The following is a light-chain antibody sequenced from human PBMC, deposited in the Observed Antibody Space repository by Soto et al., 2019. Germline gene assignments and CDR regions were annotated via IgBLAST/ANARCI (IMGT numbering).Light chain of an antibody. Sequence: QSVLTQPPSASGSPGQSVAISCTGTSSDVGGYNYVSWYQQHPGKAPKLMIYEVNKRPSGVPDRFSGSKSGNTASLTVSGLQAEDEADYYCSSYAGSSNVFGTGTRSRS. CDR2: EVN. CDR3: SSYAGSSNV. CDR1: SSDVGGYNY. J-gene: IGLJ1*01. V-gene: IGLV2-8*01.